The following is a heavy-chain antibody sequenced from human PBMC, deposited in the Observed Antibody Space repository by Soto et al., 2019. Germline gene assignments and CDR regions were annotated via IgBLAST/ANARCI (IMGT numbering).Heavy chain of an antibody. Sequence: EVQLLESGGGLVQPGGSLRLSCAASGFTFSSYAMSWVRQAPGKGLEWVSAISGSGGSTYYADSVKGRFTISRDNSKNTLYLQMNSLRAEDTAVYYCALRGYYGSGSYYYFDYWGQGTLVTVSS. D-gene: IGHD3-10*01. J-gene: IGHJ4*02. V-gene: IGHV3-23*01. CDR3: ALRGYYGSGSYYYFDY. CDR1: GFTFSSYA. CDR2: ISGSGGST.